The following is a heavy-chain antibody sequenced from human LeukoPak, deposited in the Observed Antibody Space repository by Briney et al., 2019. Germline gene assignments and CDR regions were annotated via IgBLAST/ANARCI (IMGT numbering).Heavy chain of an antibody. D-gene: IGHD2-15*01. Sequence: PSETLSLTCTVSGGSISSYYWSWIRQPAGKGLEWIGHISYGESPNYNPSLKSRVTISEDTSRNQFSLNLYSVTAADTAVYYCARHGGSYCSGGTCYSDWFDPWGQGTLVTVSS. CDR3: ARHGGSYCSGGTCYSDWFDP. CDR1: GGSISSYY. V-gene: IGHV4-59*08. CDR2: ISYGESP. J-gene: IGHJ5*02.